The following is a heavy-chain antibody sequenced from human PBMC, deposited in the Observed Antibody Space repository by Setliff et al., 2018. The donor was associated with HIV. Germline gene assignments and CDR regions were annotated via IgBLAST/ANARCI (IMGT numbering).Heavy chain of an antibody. J-gene: IGHJ4*02. V-gene: IGHV4-38-2*01. D-gene: IGHD3-16*01. CDR1: GCSIRDNFF. CDR3: ARIFGFTTASYARGNDY. Sequence: PSETLSLTCAVSGCSIRDNFFWGWVRQPPGKGLKWIGSIFYTGTTYYNPSLKSRVTISVDTSRNQFSLKLYSVTAADTAVYYCARIFGFTTASYARGNDYWGRGTLVTVSS. CDR2: IFYTGTT.